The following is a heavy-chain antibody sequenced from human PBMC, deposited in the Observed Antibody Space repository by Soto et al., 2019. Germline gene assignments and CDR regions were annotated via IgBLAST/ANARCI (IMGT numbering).Heavy chain of an antibody. D-gene: IGHD3-22*01. CDR3: AKSAYYYDSSGYSEY. J-gene: IGHJ4*02. Sequence: GGSLRLSCAASGFSFRNYAMSWVRQAPGKGLEWISTLTGSSSNIYYADSVKGRFAISRDNSRNTLYLQMNSLTAEDTAVYYCAKSAYYYDSSGYSEYWGQGTLVTVSS. CDR2: LTGSSSNI. CDR1: GFSFRNYA. V-gene: IGHV3-23*01.